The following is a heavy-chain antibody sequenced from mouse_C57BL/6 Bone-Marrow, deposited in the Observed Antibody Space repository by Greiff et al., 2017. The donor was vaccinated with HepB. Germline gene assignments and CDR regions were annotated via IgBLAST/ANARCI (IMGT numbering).Heavy chain of an antibody. V-gene: IGHV1-4*01. D-gene: IGHD1-1*01. CDR1: GYTFTSYT. CDR2: INPSSGYT. CDR3: AKAFYGSSPFDY. Sequence: QVQLQQSGAELARPGASVKMSCKASGYTFTSYTMHWVKQRPGQGLEWIGYINPSSGYTKYNQKFKDKATLTADKSSSTAYMQLSSLTSEDSAVYYCAKAFYGSSPFDYWGQGTTLTVSS. J-gene: IGHJ2*01.